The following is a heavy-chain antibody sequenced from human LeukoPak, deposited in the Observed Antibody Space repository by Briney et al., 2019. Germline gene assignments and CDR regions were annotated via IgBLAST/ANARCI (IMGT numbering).Heavy chain of an antibody. V-gene: IGHV1-46*01. CDR1: GYTFTSYY. J-gene: IGHJ4*02. Sequence: ASVKVSCKASGYTFTSYYMHWVRQAPGQGLGWMGIINPSGGSTSYAQKFQGRVTMTRDTSTSTVYMELSSLRSEDTAVYYCARGTVTGGMLWFGELLSKVFDYWGQGTLVTVSS. CDR3: ARGTVTGGMLWFGELLSKVFDY. D-gene: IGHD3-10*01. CDR2: INPSGGST.